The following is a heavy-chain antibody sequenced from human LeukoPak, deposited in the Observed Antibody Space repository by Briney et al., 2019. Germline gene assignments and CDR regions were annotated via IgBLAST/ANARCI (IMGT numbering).Heavy chain of an antibody. J-gene: IGHJ2*01. D-gene: IGHD6-19*01. CDR3: ARDLRYSSGWYDWYFDL. Sequence: PSETLSLTCTVSGDSISSSSYYWVWLRQPPGKGLEWIATIHYTGSTYYNPSLKSRVTISVDTSKNQFSLKLSSVTAADTAMYYCARDLRYSSGWYDWYFDLWGRGTLVTVSS. V-gene: IGHV4-39*02. CDR2: IHYTGST. CDR1: GDSISSSSYY.